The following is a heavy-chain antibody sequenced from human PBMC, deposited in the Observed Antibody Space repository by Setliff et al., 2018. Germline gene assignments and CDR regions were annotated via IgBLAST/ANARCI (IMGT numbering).Heavy chain of an antibody. Sequence: GGSLRLSCAASGFTFNYYPMTWVRQAPGKGLEWVSTIGGGGDTHYADSVKGRFTISRDNSENMLYLQMDSLRAEDTALYYCAKYGAMGAARRFDPWGQGTLVTVSS. J-gene: IGHJ5*02. CDR2: IGGGGDT. CDR3: AKYGAMGAARRFDP. CDR1: GFTFNYYP. V-gene: IGHV3-23*01. D-gene: IGHD2-15*01.